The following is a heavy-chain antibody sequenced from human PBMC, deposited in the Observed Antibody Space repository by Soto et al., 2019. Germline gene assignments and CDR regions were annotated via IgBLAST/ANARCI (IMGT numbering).Heavy chain of an antibody. V-gene: IGHV1-3*01. J-gene: IGHJ6*02. CDR1: GYTFSNYA. Sequence: ASVKVSCKASGYTFSNYAMHWVRQAPGQRLEWMGWINAGNGNTKYSQKFQDRVTITRDTSASTAYMELSSLRSEDTAVYYCAKGGSIAVVVADYGMDVWGQGTTVTVSS. CDR2: INAGNGNT. CDR3: AKGGSIAVVVADYGMDV. D-gene: IGHD2-15*01.